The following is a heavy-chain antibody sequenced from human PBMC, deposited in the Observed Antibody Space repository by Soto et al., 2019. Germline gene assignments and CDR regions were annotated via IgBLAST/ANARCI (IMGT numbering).Heavy chain of an antibody. CDR3: ARELGVPVAATQFDY. CDR1: GGTFSSYT. J-gene: IGHJ4*02. CDR2: IIPILGIA. V-gene: IGHV1-69*04. Sequence: ASVKVSCKASGGTFSSYTISWVRRAPGQGLEWMGRIIPILGIANYAQKFQGRVTITADKSTSTAYMELSSLRSEDTAVYYCARELGVPVAATQFDYWGQGTLVTVSS. D-gene: IGHD2-15*01.